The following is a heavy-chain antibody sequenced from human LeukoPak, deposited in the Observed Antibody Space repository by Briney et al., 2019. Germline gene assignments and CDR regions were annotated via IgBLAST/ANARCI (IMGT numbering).Heavy chain of an antibody. J-gene: IGHJ3*01. Sequence: SETLSLTCTVSGGSISSHYWGWIRQPPGKGLEWIGSMYYSGGTYHNPSLKSRVTMSVDTSNNQFSLKLTSLTAADTAVYYCARDLQRRDAFDVWGQGTLVTVSS. CDR2: MYYSGGT. CDR1: GGSISSHY. V-gene: IGHV4-39*07. CDR3: ARDLQRRDAFDV.